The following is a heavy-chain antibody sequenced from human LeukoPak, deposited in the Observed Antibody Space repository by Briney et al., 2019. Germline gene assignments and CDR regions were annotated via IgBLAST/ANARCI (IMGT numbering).Heavy chain of an antibody. D-gene: IGHD6-19*01. CDR2: INPSGGST. V-gene: IGHV1-46*01. CDR1: GYTFTSYY. J-gene: IGHJ4*02. Sequence: ASVKVSCKASGYTFTSYYMHWVRQAPGQGLEWMGIINPSGGSTSYAHKFQGRVTMTRDTSTSTVYMELSSLRSEDTAVYYCARDSSGSETNPRHYFDYWGQGTLVTVSS. CDR3: ARDSSGSETNPRHYFDY.